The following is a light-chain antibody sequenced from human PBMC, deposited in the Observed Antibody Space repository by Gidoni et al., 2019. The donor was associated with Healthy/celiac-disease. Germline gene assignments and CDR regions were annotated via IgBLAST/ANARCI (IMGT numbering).Light chain of an antibody. V-gene: IGKV3-11*01. Sequence: EIVLTQSPATLSLSPGERATFSCRASQSVSRYLAWYQQKPGQAPRLLIYDASNRATGIPARFSGSGSGTDFTLTISSLEPEDFAVYYCQQRSNWPPALSFGGGTKVEIK. CDR3: QQRSNWPPALS. CDR2: DAS. CDR1: QSVSRY. J-gene: IGKJ4*01.